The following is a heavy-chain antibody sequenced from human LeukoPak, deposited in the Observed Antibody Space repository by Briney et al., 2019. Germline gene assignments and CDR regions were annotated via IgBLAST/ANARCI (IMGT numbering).Heavy chain of an antibody. J-gene: IGHJ3*02. D-gene: IGHD4-17*01. Sequence: GGSLRLSCAASGFTFSSYEMNWVRQAPGKGLEWVSSISSSSRYMYYADSVKGRFTISRDNAKNSLYLQMNSLRAEDTAVYFCAREGALTVTKDAFDIWGQGTMVTVSS. CDR2: ISSSSRYM. V-gene: IGHV3-21*01. CDR1: GFTFSSYE. CDR3: AREGALTVTKDAFDI.